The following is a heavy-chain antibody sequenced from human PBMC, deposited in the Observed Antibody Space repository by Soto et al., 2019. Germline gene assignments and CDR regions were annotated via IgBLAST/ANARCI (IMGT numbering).Heavy chain of an antibody. CDR3: ARGSLWFGELLYLDY. Sequence: QVQLQQWGAGLLKPSETLSLTCAVYGGSFSGYYWSWIRQPPGKGLEWIGEINHSGSTNYNPSLKGRVTISVDTSKNQFSLKLSSVTAADTAVYYCARGSLWFGELLYLDYWGQGTLVTVSS. CDR1: GGSFSGYY. CDR2: INHSGST. V-gene: IGHV4-34*01. D-gene: IGHD3-10*01. J-gene: IGHJ4*02.